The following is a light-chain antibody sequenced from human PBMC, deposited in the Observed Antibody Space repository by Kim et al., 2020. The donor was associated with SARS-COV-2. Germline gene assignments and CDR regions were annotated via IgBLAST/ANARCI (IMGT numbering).Light chain of an antibody. J-gene: IGLJ2*01. CDR1: KLGEKY. CDR3: QTWDSITVV. Sequence: VAPGQTASITCSGDKLGEKYACWYQQKPGQSPVLVIYQDTKRPSGIPERFSGSNSGNTATLTISGTQAMDEADYYCQTWDSITVVFGGGTKLTVL. CDR2: QDT. V-gene: IGLV3-1*01.